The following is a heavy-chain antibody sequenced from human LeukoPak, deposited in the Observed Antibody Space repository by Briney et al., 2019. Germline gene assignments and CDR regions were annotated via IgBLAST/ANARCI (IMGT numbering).Heavy chain of an antibody. CDR3: ARGRGSPYYVEAFDV. CDR2: LYYSGST. V-gene: IGHV4-59*11. CDR1: GASFTSHY. J-gene: IGHJ3*01. D-gene: IGHD3-22*01. Sequence: KPSETLSLTCSVSGASFTSHYWGWIRQPPGKGPEWMGHLYYSGSTTYNPSLERRVTMSVDTSRKQISLKLNSVAAADTAVYYCARGRGSPYYVEAFDVWGQGTVVTVSS.